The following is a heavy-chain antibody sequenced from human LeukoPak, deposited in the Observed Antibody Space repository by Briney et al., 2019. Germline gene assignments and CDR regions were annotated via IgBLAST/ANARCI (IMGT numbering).Heavy chain of an antibody. Sequence: GSLRLSCAASGFTVSSNYMSWIRQPPGKGLEWIGEINHSGSTNYNPSLKSRVTISVDTSKNQFSLKLSSVTAADTAVYYCARGVSINRMDVWGQGTTVTVSS. D-gene: IGHD3-3*02. J-gene: IGHJ6*02. CDR3: ARGVSINRMDV. CDR1: GFTVSSNY. CDR2: INHSGST. V-gene: IGHV4-34*01.